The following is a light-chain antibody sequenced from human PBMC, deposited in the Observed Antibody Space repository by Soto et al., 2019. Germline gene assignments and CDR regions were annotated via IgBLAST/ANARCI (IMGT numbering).Light chain of an antibody. CDR2: GAS. J-gene: IGKJ1*01. V-gene: IGKV3-20*01. CDR3: QQYGSSPWT. Sequence: DIVLTQSPGALSLSPGERHTLSCRASQSVSSSYLAWYQQKPGQAPRLLIYGASSRATGIPDRFSGSGSGTGFTLTISRLEPEEFAVYYCQQYGSSPWTVGQGTKVDIK. CDR1: QSVSSSY.